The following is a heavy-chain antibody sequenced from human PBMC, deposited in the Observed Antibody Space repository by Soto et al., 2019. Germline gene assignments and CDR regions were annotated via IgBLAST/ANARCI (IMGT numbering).Heavy chain of an antibody. CDR2: ISTDGSSM. CDR3: ASWGNIVTVAPTDFDH. Sequence: EVQLVESGGGLVQPGGSLRLSCAVSGFTFSSYWMNCVRQAPGKGLMWVSRISTDGSSMSYEAYVEGRFTVSRDNANNTLYIQMNSLRAEDTVMYYCASWGNIVTVAPTDFDHWGQGTLVTVSS. CDR1: GFTFSSYW. V-gene: IGHV3-74*01. J-gene: IGHJ4*02. D-gene: IGHD2-21*02.